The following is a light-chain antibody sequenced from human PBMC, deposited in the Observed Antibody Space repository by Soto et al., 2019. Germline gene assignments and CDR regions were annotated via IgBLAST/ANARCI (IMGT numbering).Light chain of an antibody. CDR3: QFYDSGKPVV. CDR1: SGSIDSNY. Sequence: NFMLTPPHSVAEALGKTVTVSCTRSSGSIDSNYLQWYQQRPGSAPTTVIYEDNQRPSGVPDRFSGSIDSASNSASLTISGLKTEDEVDYYCQFYDSGKPVVFGGGTKLTVL. J-gene: IGLJ2*01. CDR2: EDN. V-gene: IGLV6-57*04.